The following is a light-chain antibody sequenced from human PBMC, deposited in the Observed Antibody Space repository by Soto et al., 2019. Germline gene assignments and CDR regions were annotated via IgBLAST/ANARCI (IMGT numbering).Light chain of an antibody. Sequence: DIQMTQSPSTLSASVGDRVTITCRASQSISSWLAWYQQKPGKAPKLLIYDASSLESGVPSRFSGSGSGTEFTLTISSLQPDDLATYYCQQYNSWTFGQGTKVEIK. J-gene: IGKJ1*01. CDR2: DAS. CDR1: QSISSW. CDR3: QQYNSWT. V-gene: IGKV1-5*01.